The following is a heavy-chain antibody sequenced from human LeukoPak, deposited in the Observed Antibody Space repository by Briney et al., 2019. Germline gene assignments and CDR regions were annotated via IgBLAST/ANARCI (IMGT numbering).Heavy chain of an antibody. J-gene: IGHJ6*02. Sequence: GGSLRLSCAASGFTFSSYAMSWVRQAPGKGLEWVSAISGSGGSTYYADSVKGRFTISRDNSKNTLYLQMNSLRAEDTAVYYCAKGQARSSSWYQSYYYYYGMDVWGQGTTVTVSS. CDR3: AKGQARSSSWYQSYYYYYGMDV. CDR1: GFTFSSYA. D-gene: IGHD6-13*01. CDR2: ISGSGGST. V-gene: IGHV3-23*01.